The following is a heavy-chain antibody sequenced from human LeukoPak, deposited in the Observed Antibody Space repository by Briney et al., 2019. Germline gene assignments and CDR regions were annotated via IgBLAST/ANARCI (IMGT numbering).Heavy chain of an antibody. CDR2: INSDGSST. J-gene: IGHJ3*02. Sequence: GGSLRLSCAASGFTFSSYWMHWVRQAPGMGLVWVSRINSDGSSTTYADSAKGRFTISRDNAKNTVYLQMNSLRGEDTAVYYCARDLGYYDFWSNYYEVFDIWGQGTTVTVSS. D-gene: IGHD3-3*01. V-gene: IGHV3-74*01. CDR1: GFTFSSYW. CDR3: ARDLGYYDFWSNYYEVFDI.